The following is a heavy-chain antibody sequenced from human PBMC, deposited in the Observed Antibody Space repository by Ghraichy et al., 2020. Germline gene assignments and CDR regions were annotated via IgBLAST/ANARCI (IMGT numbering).Heavy chain of an antibody. CDR3: GKTTTRGTYFVMDV. D-gene: IGHD4-17*01. V-gene: IGHV1-18*01. CDR2: IRYHDVNT. J-gene: IGHJ6*02. Sequence: GCIRYHDVNTNYAQKLQRRFTMTTDTSTTTAYMELRSLRSDDTAVYYFGKTTTRGTYFVMDVWGQGTTVTVSS.